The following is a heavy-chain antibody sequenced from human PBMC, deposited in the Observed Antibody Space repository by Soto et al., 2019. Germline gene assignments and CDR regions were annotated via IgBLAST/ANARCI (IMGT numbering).Heavy chain of an antibody. CDR1: GYTFTSYG. Sequence: QVQLVQSGAEVKKPGASVKVSCKASGYTFTSYGISWVRQAPGQGLEWMGWISVYNGNTKYAQKFQGRGTMTTDTSTSTAYMELRSVRSDDTAVYYCARVYDFWSGYQTPFDYWGQGTLVTVSS. J-gene: IGHJ4*02. V-gene: IGHV1-18*01. CDR2: ISVYNGNT. D-gene: IGHD3-3*01. CDR3: ARVYDFWSGYQTPFDY.